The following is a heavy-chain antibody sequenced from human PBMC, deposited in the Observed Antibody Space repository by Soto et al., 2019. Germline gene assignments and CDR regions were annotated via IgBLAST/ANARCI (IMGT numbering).Heavy chain of an antibody. V-gene: IGHV1-69*02. CDR3: ASDYCSGGSCYDDFYFDY. J-gene: IGHJ4*02. Sequence: GASVKVSCKASGGTFSSYTISWVRQAPGQGLEWMGRIIPILGIANYAQKFQGRVTITADKSTSTAYMELSSLRSEDTAVYYCASDYCSGGSCYDDFYFDYWGQGTLVTVSS. D-gene: IGHD2-15*01. CDR1: GGTFSSYT. CDR2: IIPILGIA.